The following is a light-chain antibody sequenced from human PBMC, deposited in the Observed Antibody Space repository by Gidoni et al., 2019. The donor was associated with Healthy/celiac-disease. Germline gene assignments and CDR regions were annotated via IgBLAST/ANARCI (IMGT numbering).Light chain of an antibody. Sequence: DIVMTQSPLSLPVTPGEPASISCRSSQSLLHSNGYNYLDWYLQKPGQSPQLLIYLGSNRASGVPDRFSGSGSGTDCTLKISRVEAEDVGVYYCMQALQTPFTFGPGTKVYIK. CDR3: MQALQTPFT. CDR1: QSLLHSNGYNY. CDR2: LGS. J-gene: IGKJ3*01. V-gene: IGKV2-28*01.